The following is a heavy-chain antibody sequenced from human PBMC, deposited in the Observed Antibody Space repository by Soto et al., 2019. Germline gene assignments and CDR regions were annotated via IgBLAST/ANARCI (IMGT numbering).Heavy chain of an antibody. J-gene: IGHJ6*02. CDR1: GFTFSSYG. D-gene: IGHD3-22*01. V-gene: IGHV3-33*01. CDR3: ARDLESSGCYDYYYGMDV. Sequence: QVQLVESGGGVVQPGRSLRLSCAASGFTFSSYGMHWVRQAPGKGLEWVAVIWYDGSNKYYADSVKGRFTISRDNSKNTLYLQMNRLRAEDTAVYYCARDLESSGCYDYYYGMDVWGQGTTVTVSS. CDR2: IWYDGSNK.